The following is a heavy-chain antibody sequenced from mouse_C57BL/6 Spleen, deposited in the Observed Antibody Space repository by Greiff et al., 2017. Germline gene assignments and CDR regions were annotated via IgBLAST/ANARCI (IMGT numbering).Heavy chain of an antibody. V-gene: IGHV1-15*01. D-gene: IGHD1-1*01. CDR2: IDPETGGT. CDR3: TRGGHYYGSSLYYAMDY. CDR1: GYTFTDYE. Sequence: QVQLQQSGAELVRPGASVTLSCKASGYTFTDYEMHWVKQTPVHGLEWIGAIDPETGGTAYNQKFKGKAILTADKSSSTAYMELRSLTSEDSAVYYCTRGGHYYGSSLYYAMDYWGQGTSVTVSS. J-gene: IGHJ4*01.